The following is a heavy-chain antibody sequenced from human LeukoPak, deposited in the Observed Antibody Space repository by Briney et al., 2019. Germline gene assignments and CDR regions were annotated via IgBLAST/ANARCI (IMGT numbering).Heavy chain of an antibody. Sequence: GGSLRLSCAASGFTFSSYAMHWVRQAPGKGLEWVAVISYDGSNKYYADSVKGRFTISRDNSKNRLYLQMNSLRAEDTAVYYCARLGTHYYDSSGSFDYWGQGTLVTVSS. CDR1: GFTFSSYA. CDR2: ISYDGSNK. D-gene: IGHD3-22*01. V-gene: IGHV3-30*04. J-gene: IGHJ4*02. CDR3: ARLGTHYYDSSGSFDY.